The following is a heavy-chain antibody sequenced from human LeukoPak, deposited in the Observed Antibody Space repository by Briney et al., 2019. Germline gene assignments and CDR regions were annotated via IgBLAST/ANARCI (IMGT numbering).Heavy chain of an antibody. CDR2: INHSGST. V-gene: IGHV4-34*01. CDR1: GGSFSGYY. D-gene: IGHD6-13*01. J-gene: IGHJ4*02. Sequence: SETLSLTCAVYGGSFSGYYWSWIRQPPGKGLEWIGEINHSGSTNYNPSLKSRVTIPVDTSKNQFSLKLSSVTAADTAVYYCARTAAGKDYYFDYWGQGTLVTVSS. CDR3: ARTAAGKDYYFDY.